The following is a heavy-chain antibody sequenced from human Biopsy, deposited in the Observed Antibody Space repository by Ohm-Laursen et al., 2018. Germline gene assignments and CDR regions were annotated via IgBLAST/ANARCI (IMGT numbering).Heavy chain of an antibody. CDR1: GESSSGYF. CDR3: ARGSGYFKLDV. D-gene: IGHD5-12*01. J-gene: IGHJ6*02. V-gene: IGHV4-34*01. Sequence: TLSLTCAVNGESSSGYFWNWIRQPPGKGLEWIGEINQSGSTKYNPSLKRRATLSADSSNTQFSLRLTSVTAADTAIYYCARGSGYFKLDVWGQGTTVTVSS. CDR2: INQSGST.